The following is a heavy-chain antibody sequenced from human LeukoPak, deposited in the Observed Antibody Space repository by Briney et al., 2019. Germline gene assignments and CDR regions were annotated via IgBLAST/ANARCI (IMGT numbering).Heavy chain of an antibody. J-gene: IGHJ4*02. D-gene: IGHD3-16*01. V-gene: IGHV1-2*02. CDR2: INPNSGGT. Sequence: EWMGWINPNSGGTNYAQKFQGRVTMTRDTSISTAYMELSRLRSDDTAVYYCAKGGSYFDYWGQGTLVTVSS. CDR3: AKGGSYFDY.